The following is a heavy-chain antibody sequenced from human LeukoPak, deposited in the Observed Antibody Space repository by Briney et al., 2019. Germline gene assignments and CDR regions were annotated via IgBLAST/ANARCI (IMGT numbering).Heavy chain of an antibody. CDR2: ISGSGGST. CDR1: GFTFSNYA. V-gene: IGHV3-23*01. Sequence: PGGSLRLSCAASGFTFSNYAMSWVRQAPGKGLEWVSAISGSGGSTYYTDSVKGRFTISRDNSKNTLYLQMNSLRAEDTAVYYCAKGADRPNGGWADHSGQGTLVTVSS. D-gene: IGHD2-8*01. J-gene: IGHJ4*02. CDR3: AKGADRPNGGWADH.